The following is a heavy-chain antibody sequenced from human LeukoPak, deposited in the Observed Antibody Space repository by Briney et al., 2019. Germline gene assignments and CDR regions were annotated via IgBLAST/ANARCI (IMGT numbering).Heavy chain of an antibody. J-gene: IGHJ3*02. CDR3: ARGAPQIQWELRAVAFDI. Sequence: ASVKVSCKASGGTFSSYAISRVRQAPGQGLEWMGGIIPIFGTANYAQKLQGRVTMTTDTSTSTAYMELRSLRSDDTAVYYCARGAPQIQWELRAVAFDIWGQGTMVTVSS. CDR2: IIPIFGTA. V-gene: IGHV1-69*05. CDR1: GGTFSSYA. D-gene: IGHD1-26*01.